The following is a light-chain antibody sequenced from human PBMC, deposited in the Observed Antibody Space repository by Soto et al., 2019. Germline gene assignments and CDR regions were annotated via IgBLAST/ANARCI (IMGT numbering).Light chain of an antibody. CDR1: TRTVTTGLY. CDR3: LLVYSGVVV. V-gene: IGLV7-46*01. Sequence: QAVVTQEPSLTVSPGGTITLTCGSSTRTVTTGLYPYWFQQKPGQAPKTLIYDTTNKHSWTPARFSGSLLGGKAALTLSGAQPEDEADYYCLLVYSGVVVFGGGTKLTVL. J-gene: IGLJ2*01. CDR2: DTT.